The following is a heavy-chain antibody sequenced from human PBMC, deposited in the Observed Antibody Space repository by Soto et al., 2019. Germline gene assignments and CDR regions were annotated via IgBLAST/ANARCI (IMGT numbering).Heavy chain of an antibody. J-gene: IGHJ5*02. D-gene: IGHD6-13*01. CDR3: SRVFQRTKIAAAGKYWFDP. CDR1: GGSISSGGYC. V-gene: IGHV4-31*03. Sequence: QVQLQESGPGLVKPSQTLSLTCTVSGGSISSGGYCWSWIRQHPGKGLECVGYIYYSVTTYYNSYLKSRVTVSVHSSKNQFYPKLIAGPAADPAVYYYSRVFQRTKIAAAGKYWFDPWGQGTLVTVSS. CDR2: IYYSVTT.